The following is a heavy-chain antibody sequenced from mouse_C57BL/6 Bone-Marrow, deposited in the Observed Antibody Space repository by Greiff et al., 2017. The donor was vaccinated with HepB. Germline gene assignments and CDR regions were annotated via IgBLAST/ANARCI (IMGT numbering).Heavy chain of an antibody. J-gene: IGHJ2*01. CDR3: ASMITTRGYYFDY. Sequence: QVQLQQPGAELVMPGASVKLSCKASGYTFTSYWMHWVKQRPGQGLEWIGEIDPSDSYTNYNQKFKGKSTLTVDKSSSTAYMQLSSLTSEDSAVYYFASMITTRGYYFDYWGQGTTLTVSS. CDR2: IDPSDSYT. CDR1: GYTFTSYW. D-gene: IGHD2-4*01. V-gene: IGHV1-69*01.